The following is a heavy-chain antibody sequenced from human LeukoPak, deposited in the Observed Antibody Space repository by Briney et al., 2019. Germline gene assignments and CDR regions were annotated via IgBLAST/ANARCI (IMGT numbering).Heavy chain of an antibody. J-gene: IGHJ4*02. D-gene: IGHD3-16*02. CDR3: ARGPVMITFGGVIVSYYFDY. V-gene: IGHV4-39*01. CDR2: IYYSGST. CDR1: GGSISSSSYY. Sequence: SETLSLTCTVSGGSISSSSYYWGWIRQPPGKGLEWIGSIYYSGSTYYNPSLKSRVTISVDTSKNQFSLKLSSVTAADTAVYYCARGPVMITFGGVIVSYYFDYWGQGTLVTVSS.